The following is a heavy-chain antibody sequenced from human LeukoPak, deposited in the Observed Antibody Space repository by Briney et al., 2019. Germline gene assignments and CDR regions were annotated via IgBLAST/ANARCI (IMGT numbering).Heavy chain of an antibody. J-gene: IGHJ4*02. V-gene: IGHV3-21*01. D-gene: IGHD3-16*01. Sequence: PGGSLRLSCAASGFTFSSYSMNWVRQAPGKGLEWVSSISGNSRHIYYADSVKGRFTISRDNAKNTLYLQMNTLRAEDTAVYYCARGGVDYWGQGTLVTVSS. CDR3: ARGGVDY. CDR1: GFTFSSYS. CDR2: ISGNSRHI.